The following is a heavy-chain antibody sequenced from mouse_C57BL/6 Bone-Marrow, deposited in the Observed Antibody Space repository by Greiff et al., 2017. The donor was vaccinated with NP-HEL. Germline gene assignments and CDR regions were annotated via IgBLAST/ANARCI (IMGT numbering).Heavy chain of an antibody. CDR3: ARRRAEVDY. CDR1: GYTFTSYW. CDR2: IDPSDSYT. Sequence: VQLQQPGAELVRPGTSVKLSCKASGYTFTSYWMHWVKQRPGQGLEWIGVIDPSDSYTNYNQKFKGKATLTVDTSSSTAYMQLSSLTSEDSAVYYCARRRAEVDYWGQGTTLTVSS. J-gene: IGHJ2*01. D-gene: IGHD3-1*01. V-gene: IGHV1-59*01.